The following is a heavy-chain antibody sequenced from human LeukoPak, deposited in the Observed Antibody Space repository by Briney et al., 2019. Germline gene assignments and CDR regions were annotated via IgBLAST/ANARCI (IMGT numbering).Heavy chain of an antibody. V-gene: IGHV3-9*03. J-gene: IGHJ6*03. CDR3: AKGGYSNSPGYMDV. CDR1: GFTFDDYG. D-gene: IGHD6-13*01. Sequence: GGSLRLSCAASGFTFDDYGMHWVRQAPGKGLEWVSGISWDSGSRAYADSVKGRFTISRDNVKNSLYLQMNSLRAEDMALYYCAKGGYSNSPGYMDVWGKGTTVTVSS. CDR2: ISWDSGSR.